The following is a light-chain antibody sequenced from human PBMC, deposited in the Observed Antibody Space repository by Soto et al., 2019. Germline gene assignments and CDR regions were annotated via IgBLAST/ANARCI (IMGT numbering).Light chain of an antibody. V-gene: IGLV1-44*01. CDR1: SSDIGRNT. Sequence: QSVLTQPPSASGTPGQRVTMSCSGGSSDIGRNTVSWYQQLPGTAPKVLISGDNQRSSGVPDRFSGSKSGTSASLAISGLQSEDEADYYCAAWDDSLSGPVFGGGTKLTVL. J-gene: IGLJ2*01. CDR2: GDN. CDR3: AAWDDSLSGPV.